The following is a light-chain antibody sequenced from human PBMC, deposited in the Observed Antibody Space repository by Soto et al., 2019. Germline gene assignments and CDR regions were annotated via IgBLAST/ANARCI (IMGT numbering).Light chain of an antibody. CDR1: SGHSSYA. Sequence: QPVLTQSPSASASLGASVKLTCTLSSGHSSYAIAWHQQQPEKGPRYLMKLDGDGSHTEGDAIPDRFSGSSSGAERYLTISSLQSEDEADYYCQTWGTGIHVVFGGGTKVTVL. CDR2: LDGDGSH. CDR3: QTWGTGIHVV. V-gene: IGLV4-69*01. J-gene: IGLJ2*01.